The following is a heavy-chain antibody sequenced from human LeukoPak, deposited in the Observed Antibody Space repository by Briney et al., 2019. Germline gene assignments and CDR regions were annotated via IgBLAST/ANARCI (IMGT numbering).Heavy chain of an antibody. J-gene: IGHJ4*02. CDR2: ISPSGDIT. CDR3: ARSGYNRFDY. D-gene: IGHD5-24*01. V-gene: IGHV3-23*01. Sequence: GGSERLSCAASGFIFSSHGMNWIRQAPGKGLEWVSGISPSGDITYYADSVKGRFTISRDNSKSTLYLRTNSLRADDTAVYYCARSGYNRFDYWGQGTLVTVSS. CDR1: GFIFSSHG.